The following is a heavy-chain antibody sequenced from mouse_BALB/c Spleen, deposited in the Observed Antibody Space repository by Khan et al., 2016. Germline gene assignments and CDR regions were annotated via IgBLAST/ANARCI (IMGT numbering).Heavy chain of an antibody. D-gene: IGHD2-1*01. Sequence: QVQLQQSGAELAKPGASVMMSCKASGYTFTSYWMHWVKQRPGQGLEWLGYINLSTGYTEYNQKFKDKDTLTAANPASTAYMELSSLTSEDSAVYYCAYYGNYDCWRQRTTLTVSS. CDR3: AYYGNYDC. CDR1: GYTFTSYW. J-gene: IGHJ2*01. CDR2: INLSTGYT. V-gene: IGHV1-7*01.